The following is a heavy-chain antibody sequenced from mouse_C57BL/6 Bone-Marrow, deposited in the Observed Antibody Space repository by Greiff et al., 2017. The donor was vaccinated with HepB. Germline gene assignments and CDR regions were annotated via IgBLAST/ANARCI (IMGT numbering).Heavy chain of an antibody. V-gene: IGHV1-76*01. CDR3: ARGGVYYYGSSSFAY. CDR2: IYPGSGNT. J-gene: IGHJ3*01. Sequence: VQLMESGAELVRPGASVKLSCKASGYTFTDYYINWVKQRPGQGLEWIARIYPGSGNTYYNEKFKGKATLTAEKSSSTAYMQLSSLTSEDSAVYFCARGGVYYYGSSSFAYWGQGTLVTVSA. D-gene: IGHD1-1*01. CDR1: GYTFTDYY.